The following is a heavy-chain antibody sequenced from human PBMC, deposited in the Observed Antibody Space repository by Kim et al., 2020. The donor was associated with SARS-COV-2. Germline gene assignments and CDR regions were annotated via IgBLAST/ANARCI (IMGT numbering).Heavy chain of an antibody. CDR3: ARELHKTNKRITMVRGVKDAFDI. V-gene: IGHV4-31*03. J-gene: IGHJ3*02. D-gene: IGHD3-10*01. CDR1: GGSISSGGYY. CDR2: IYYSGST. Sequence: SETLSLTCTVSGGSISSGGYYWSWIRQHPGKGLEWIGYIYYSGSTYYNPSLKSRVTISVDTSKNQFSLKLSSVTAADTAVYYCARELHKTNKRITMVRGVKDAFDIWGQGTMVTVSS.